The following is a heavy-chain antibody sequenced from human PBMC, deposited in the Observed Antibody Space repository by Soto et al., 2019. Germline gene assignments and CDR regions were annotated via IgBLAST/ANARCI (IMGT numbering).Heavy chain of an antibody. CDR3: ARDVPLHYSSVGKYGDV. V-gene: IGHV1-18*04. D-gene: IGHD6-25*01. CDR1: GYTVTSYG. Sequence: GASVKVSCKASGYTVTSYGISWVRLAPGQVLERLGWISAYNGKTNYAQKLQGRVTMTTDTSTSTAYMELRSLRSDDTAVYYCARDVPLHYSSVGKYGDVWGQGTTVTVSS. J-gene: IGHJ6*02. CDR2: ISAYNGKT.